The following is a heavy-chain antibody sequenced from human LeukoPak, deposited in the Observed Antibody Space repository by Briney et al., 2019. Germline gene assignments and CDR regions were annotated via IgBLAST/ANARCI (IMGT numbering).Heavy chain of an antibody. Sequence: GGSLRLSCAASGFTFSDYYMCWIRQAPGKGLERVSYICSSGSTIDYADSVKGRFTISRDNAKNSLYLQMNSLRAEDTAVYYCAITLNYYDSSGYPLFDYWGQGTLVTVSS. D-gene: IGHD3-22*01. CDR1: GFTFSDYY. CDR3: AITLNYYDSSGYPLFDY. J-gene: IGHJ4*02. CDR2: ICSSGSTI. V-gene: IGHV3-11*01.